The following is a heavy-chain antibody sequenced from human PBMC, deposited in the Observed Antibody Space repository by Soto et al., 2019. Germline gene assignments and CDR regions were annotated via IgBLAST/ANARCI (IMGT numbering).Heavy chain of an antibody. CDR1: GFTFSSYW. J-gene: IGHJ6*02. CDR2: INSDGSST. D-gene: IGHD3-9*01. V-gene: IGHV3-74*01. CDR3: AREGYDTPPLYGMDV. Sequence: GGSLRLSCAASGFTFSSYWMSWVRQAPGKGLVWVSRINSDGSSTSYADSVKGRFTISRDNAKNTLYLQMNSLRAEDTAVYYCAREGYDTPPLYGMDVWGQGTTVTVS.